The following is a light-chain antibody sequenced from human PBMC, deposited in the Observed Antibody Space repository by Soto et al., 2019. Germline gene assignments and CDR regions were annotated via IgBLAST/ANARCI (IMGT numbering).Light chain of an antibody. Sequence: EIVMTQSPATLSVSPGERATLSCRARQSVSSNLAWYQQKPGQAPRLLIYGASTRATGIPARISGSGSGTEFTLTISSLQSEAFAIYYCHQYDEWPPSYTFGQGTKLEI. CDR2: GAS. CDR1: QSVSSN. V-gene: IGKV3-15*01. CDR3: HQYDEWPPSYT. J-gene: IGKJ2*01.